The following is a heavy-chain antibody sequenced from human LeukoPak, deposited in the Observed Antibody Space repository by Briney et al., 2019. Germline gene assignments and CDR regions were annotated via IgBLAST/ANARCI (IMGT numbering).Heavy chain of an antibody. Sequence: GGSLRLSCAASGFTFSNYAMSWVRQAPGKGLEWVSAISDSGGSTYHAASVKGRFTISRDKSTNTLYLQMNSLRAEDTAVYYCARRLRFDYWGQGTLVTVSS. D-gene: IGHD4-17*01. CDR2: ISDSGGST. J-gene: IGHJ4*02. CDR3: ARRLRFDY. V-gene: IGHV3-23*01. CDR1: GFTFSNYA.